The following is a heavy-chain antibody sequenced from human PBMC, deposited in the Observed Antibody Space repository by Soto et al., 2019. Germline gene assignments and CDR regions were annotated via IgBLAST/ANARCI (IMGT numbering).Heavy chain of an antibody. D-gene: IGHD2-21*01. V-gene: IGHV3-11*06. CDR1: GCSFGDSS. CDR2: ISPRSTFR. Sequence: SLRLSCATSGCSFGDSSVSWSRQAPGKGLDWISYISPRSTFRDYAESVKGRFTISRDSVKNSLYLQMNNLTAGDTGVYDCGSGGGGGLFDTWGQGSLVTISS. J-gene: IGHJ4*02. CDR3: GSGGGGGLFDT.